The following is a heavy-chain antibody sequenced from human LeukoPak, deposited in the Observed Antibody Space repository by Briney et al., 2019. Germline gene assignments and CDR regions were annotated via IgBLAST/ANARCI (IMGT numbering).Heavy chain of an antibody. CDR2: ISFDGSNK. D-gene: IGHD2-15*01. CDR1: GFKFSDYG. CDR3: AKCCPATLHYYYYFYGMDV. Sequence: PGGSLRLSCVASGFKFSDYGMHWVRQAPGKGLEWVAVISFDGSNKLYADSVKGRFTISRDNSKNTLFLQMNSLRTEDTAVYYCAKCCPATLHYYYYFYGMDVWGQGTTVTVSS. J-gene: IGHJ6*02. V-gene: IGHV3-30*18.